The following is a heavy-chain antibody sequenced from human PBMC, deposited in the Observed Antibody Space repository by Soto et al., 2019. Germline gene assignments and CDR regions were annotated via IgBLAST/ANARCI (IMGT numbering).Heavy chain of an antibody. Sequence: ASVKVSCKASGYTFTSYGISWVRQAPGQGLEWMGWISAYNGNTNYAQKLQGRVTMTTDTSTSTAYMELRSLRSDDTAVYYCARTTQADGYYGMDVWGQGTTVTVSS. CDR1: GYTFTSYG. J-gene: IGHJ6*02. CDR2: ISAYNGNT. D-gene: IGHD1-1*01. CDR3: ARTTQADGYYGMDV. V-gene: IGHV1-18*01.